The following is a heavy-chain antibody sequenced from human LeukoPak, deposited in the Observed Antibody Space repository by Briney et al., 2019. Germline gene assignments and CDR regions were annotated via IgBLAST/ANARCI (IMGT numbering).Heavy chain of an antibody. CDR3: ADPPSDY. Sequence: GGSLRLSCAASGFNSNGKWMTWVRQAPGKGLEWVANINQDGSEKYYVDSVKGRFTISRDNAKNSLYLEMSGLRAEDTAVYYCADPPSDYWGQGTLVAVSS. J-gene: IGHJ4*02. CDR2: INQDGSEK. V-gene: IGHV3-7*01. CDR1: GFNSNGKW.